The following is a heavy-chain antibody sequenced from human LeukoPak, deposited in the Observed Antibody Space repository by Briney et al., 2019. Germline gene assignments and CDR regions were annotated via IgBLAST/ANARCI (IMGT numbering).Heavy chain of an antibody. Sequence: QPGGSLRLSCEASGFTLSGYWMSWVRQAPGKGLEWVANREDDGSEKYYVDSVKGRFTISRDNAKNTLYLQMNSLRAEDTAVFFCARCVFGPNTRNWSFDLRGRGTLVTVSS. J-gene: IGHJ2*01. V-gene: IGHV3-7*05. CDR2: REDDGSEK. CDR1: GFTLSGYW. D-gene: IGHD5/OR15-5a*01. CDR3: ARCVFGPNTRNWSFDL.